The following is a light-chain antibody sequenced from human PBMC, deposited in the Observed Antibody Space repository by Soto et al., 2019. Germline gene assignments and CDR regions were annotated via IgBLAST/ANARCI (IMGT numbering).Light chain of an antibody. J-gene: IGKJ1*01. CDR2: GAF. CDR3: KKYNSAPWT. Sequence: DLQMTPSPSSPSAFVGDRISIPCRASQHITTHLAWYQQKPGGVHKLLIYGAFKLQSGVPSRFSGFGSGTEFILTINSLQPEDVATYYCKKYNSAPWTFGQGTKVDIK. V-gene: IGKV1-27*01. CDR1: QHITTH.